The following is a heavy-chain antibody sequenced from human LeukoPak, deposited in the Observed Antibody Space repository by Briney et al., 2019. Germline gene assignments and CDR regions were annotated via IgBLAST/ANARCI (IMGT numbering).Heavy chain of an antibody. V-gene: IGHV3-66*01. CDR1: GFTFSSYA. J-gene: IGHJ4*02. D-gene: IGHD5-24*01. CDR2: LYSGGST. Sequence: GRSLRLSCAASGFTFSSYAMHWVRQAPGKGLEWVSVLYSGGSTYYTDSVKGRFTISRDNSNNTLYLQMNNLRAEDTAVYYCAMDSAWLPLKFDYWGPGTLVAVST. CDR3: AMDSAWLPLKFDY.